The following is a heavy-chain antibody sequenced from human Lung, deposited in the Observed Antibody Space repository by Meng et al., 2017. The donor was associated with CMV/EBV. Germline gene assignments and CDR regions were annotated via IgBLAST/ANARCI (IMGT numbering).Heavy chain of an antibody. J-gene: IGHJ4*02. Sequence: GGSXRLXXAASGFTFSRYWMSWVRQAPGKGLEWVANIKQDGSEKYYVDSVKGRFTISRDNAKNSLYLQMNSLRAEDTGVYYCARDFGIVGVTSIVGYWGQGXLVTVSS. CDR3: ARDFGIVGVTSIVGY. D-gene: IGHD1-26*01. CDR1: GFTFSRYW. CDR2: IKQDGSEK. V-gene: IGHV3-7*01.